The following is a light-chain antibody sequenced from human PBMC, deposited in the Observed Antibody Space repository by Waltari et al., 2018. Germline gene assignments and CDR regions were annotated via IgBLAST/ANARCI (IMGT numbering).Light chain of an antibody. CDR3: MQGTNWPLT. V-gene: IGKV2-30*02. CDR1: QSLVHSDGNTY. J-gene: IGKJ4*01. CDR2: KVS. Sequence: MTQSPLSLPVTLGQAAAISGRSSQSLVHSDGNTYLAWFQQRPGQSPRRLIYKVSNRESGVPDRFSASGSGTDFTLKISRVEAEDVGVYYCMQGTNWPLTFGGGTKVEI.